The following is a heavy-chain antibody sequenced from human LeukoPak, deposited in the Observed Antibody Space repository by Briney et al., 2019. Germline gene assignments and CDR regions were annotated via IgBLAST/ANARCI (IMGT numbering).Heavy chain of an antibody. V-gene: IGHV4-59*01. CDR1: GGSISSYY. D-gene: IGHD5-24*01. J-gene: IGHJ4*02. CDR2: IYYSGST. CDR3: ARVVDHGYSDY. Sequence: SETLSLTCTVSGGSISSYYWSWIRQPPGKGLEWIGYIYYSGSTKYNPSLKSRVTISVDTSKDQFSLELSSVTAADTAVYYCARVVDHGYSDYWGLGTLVTVSS.